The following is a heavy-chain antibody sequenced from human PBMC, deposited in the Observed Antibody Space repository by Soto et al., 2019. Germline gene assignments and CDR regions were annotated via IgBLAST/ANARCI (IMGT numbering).Heavy chain of an antibody. Sequence: PSETLSLTCTVSGGSISSSSYYWTWIRQPPGKGLEWMSYIYYSGTTTNYNPSPKSRVTLSVDTSKNQFSLKLSSVTAADTAVYYCARLGGSYAVPHFDYWGQGTLVTVSS. CDR2: IYYSGTTT. D-gene: IGHD1-26*01. CDR1: GGSISSSSYY. J-gene: IGHJ4*02. CDR3: ARLGGSYAVPHFDY. V-gene: IGHV4-61*05.